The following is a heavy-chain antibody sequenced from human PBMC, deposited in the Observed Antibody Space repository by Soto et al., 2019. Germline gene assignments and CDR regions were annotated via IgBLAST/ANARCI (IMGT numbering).Heavy chain of an antibody. CDR3: ARDVPLGH. V-gene: IGHV3-30-3*01. D-gene: IGHD3-16*01. Sequence: QVQLVESGGGVVQPGGSLRVSCVASGFTFSGYAMHWVRQAPGKGLEWVAFISYDGSLQYYADSLEGRFTTSRDNSQNTLYLQMNSLRPEDTAIYYCARDVPLGHWGQGALVTVSS. CDR1: GFTFSGYA. J-gene: IGHJ4*02. CDR2: ISYDGSLQ.